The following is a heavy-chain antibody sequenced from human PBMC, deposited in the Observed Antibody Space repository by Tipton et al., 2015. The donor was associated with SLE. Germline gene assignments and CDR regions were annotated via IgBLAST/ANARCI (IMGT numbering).Heavy chain of an antibody. Sequence: TLSLTCTVSGDAISRGVYYWSWIRQHPGKGLEWIGHIYYSGGTYYNPSLKSRITISVDKSKNYFSLRLRSVTAADTAVYYCAMDYGGNHRGFDFWGQGTMVTVSS. D-gene: IGHD4-23*01. CDR1: GDAISRGVYY. V-gene: IGHV4-31*03. CDR3: AMDYGGNHRGFDF. J-gene: IGHJ3*01. CDR2: IYYSGGT.